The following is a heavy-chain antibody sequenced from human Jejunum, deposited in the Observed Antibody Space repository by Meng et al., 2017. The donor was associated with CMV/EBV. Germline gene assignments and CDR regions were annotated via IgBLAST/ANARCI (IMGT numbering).Heavy chain of an antibody. V-gene: IGHV3-9*01. CDR3: VKDNGPSDYYYGMDV. CDR2: INWNSGSI. CDR1: GVTFDEYA. Sequence: GVTFDEYAMDWVRQAPGKGLEWVSYINWNSGSIGYADSVRSRFTISRDNARNSLYLQMNSLRAEDTALYYCVKDNGPSDYYYGMDVWGQGTTVTVSS. J-gene: IGHJ6*02.